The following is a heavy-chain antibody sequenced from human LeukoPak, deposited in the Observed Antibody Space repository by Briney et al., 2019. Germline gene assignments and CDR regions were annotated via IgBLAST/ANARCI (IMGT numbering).Heavy chain of an antibody. D-gene: IGHD3-3*01. V-gene: IGHV3-30*02. Sequence: PGRSLRLSCAASGFTFSSYGMHWVRQAPGKGLEWVANINQDGSEKYYVDSVKGRFTISRDNSKNTLYLQMNSLRAEDTAVYYCAKDRDFWSGYRYYFDYWGQGTLVTVSS. CDR1: GFTFSSYG. CDR2: INQDGSEK. J-gene: IGHJ4*02. CDR3: AKDRDFWSGYRYYFDY.